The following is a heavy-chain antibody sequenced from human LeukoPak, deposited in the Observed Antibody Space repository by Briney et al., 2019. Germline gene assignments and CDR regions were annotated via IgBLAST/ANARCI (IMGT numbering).Heavy chain of an antibody. CDR2: ISWNSGSI. V-gene: IGHV3-9*01. CDR3: ASEQLDSSFDY. D-gene: IGHD6-13*01. CDR1: GFNFDDYA. Sequence: PGRSLRLSCAASGFNFDDYAMHWVRQGPGKGLEWVSGISWNSGSIGYADSVKGRFTISRDNAKNSLYLQMNSLRAEDTAVYYCASEQLDSSFDYWGQGTLVTVSS. J-gene: IGHJ4*02.